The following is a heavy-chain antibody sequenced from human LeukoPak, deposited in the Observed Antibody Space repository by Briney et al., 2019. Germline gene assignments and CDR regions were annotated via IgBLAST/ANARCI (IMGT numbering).Heavy chain of an antibody. CDR1: GYRFTNYW. V-gene: IGHV5-51*01. J-gene: IGHJ4*02. CDR3: ARRPTGTRALDY. D-gene: IGHD1-1*01. CDR2: IYPDDSDT. Sequence: KPGESLKISCKASGYRFTNYWIGWVRQMPGKGLEWMGIIYPDDSDTRYSPSFQGQVTISADKSISTAYLQWSSLQASDTAMYFCARRPTGTRALDYWGQGTLVTVSS.